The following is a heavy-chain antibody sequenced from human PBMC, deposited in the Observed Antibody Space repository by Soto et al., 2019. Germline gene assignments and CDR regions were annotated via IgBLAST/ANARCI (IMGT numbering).Heavy chain of an antibody. Sequence: SVKVSCNASGGPFSSYAIVWVRQAPGQGLEWMGGIIPIFGTANYAQKFQGRVTITADESTSTAYMELSSLRSEDTAVYYCARVMVADTLYYYYYYGMDVWGQRTTVTVSS. CDR1: GGPFSSYA. CDR3: ARVMVADTLYYYYYYGMDV. D-gene: IGHD2-15*01. V-gene: IGHV1-69*01. J-gene: IGHJ6*02. CDR2: IIPIFGTA.